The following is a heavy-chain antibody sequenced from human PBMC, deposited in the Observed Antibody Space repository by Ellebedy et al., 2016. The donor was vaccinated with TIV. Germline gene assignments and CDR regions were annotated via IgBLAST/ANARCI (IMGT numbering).Heavy chain of an antibody. V-gene: IGHV3-53*01. CDR2: IYSGGST. Sequence: GESLKISCAASGFTVSSNYMSWVRQAPGKGLEWVSVIYSGGSTYYADSVKGRFTISRDNSKNTLDLQMNSLRAEDTAVYYCARDMSYGDYDYWGQGTLVTVSS. D-gene: IGHD4-17*01. CDR3: ARDMSYGDYDY. J-gene: IGHJ4*02. CDR1: GFTVSSNY.